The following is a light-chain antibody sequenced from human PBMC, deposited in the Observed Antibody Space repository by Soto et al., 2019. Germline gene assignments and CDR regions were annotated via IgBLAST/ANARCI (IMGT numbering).Light chain of an antibody. Sequence: DIQMTQSPSSLSASVGDRVTITCRASQSISTHLIWYQQKLGKAPNRLIYAASSLQSGVPSRFSGSGSGTDFTLTIRSMPPAPFPHYSCQQSYSAPPTFGQGTKVDSK. CDR3: QQSYSAPPT. CDR2: AAS. CDR1: QSISTH. J-gene: IGKJ1*01. V-gene: IGKV1-39*01.